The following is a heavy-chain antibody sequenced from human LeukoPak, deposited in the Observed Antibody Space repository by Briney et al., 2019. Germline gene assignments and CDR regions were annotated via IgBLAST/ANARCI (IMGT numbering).Heavy chain of an antibody. D-gene: IGHD3-16*01. CDR3: ARLGERIAAPFNY. J-gene: IGHJ4*02. V-gene: IGHV3-21*01. Sequence: GGSLRLSCAASGFTFSSYSMNWVRQAPGKGLEWVSSISSSSSYIYYADSVKGRFTVSRDNAKNSLYLQMNSLRAEDTAVYYCARLGERIAAPFNYWGQGTLVTVSS. CDR2: ISSSSSYI. CDR1: GFTFSSYS.